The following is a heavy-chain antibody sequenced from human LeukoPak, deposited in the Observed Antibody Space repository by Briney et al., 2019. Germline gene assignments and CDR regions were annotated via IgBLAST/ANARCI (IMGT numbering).Heavy chain of an antibody. D-gene: IGHD1-26*01. Sequence: ASVKVSCKASGYTFTGYYMHWVRQAPGQGLEWVGWINPNSGDTNYAQKFQGRVTMTRDTSISTAYMELSRLRSDDTAVYYCARVGHIYGGYSHWGQGTLVTVSS. CDR3: ARVGHIYGGYSH. V-gene: IGHV1-2*02. CDR1: GYTFTGYY. J-gene: IGHJ4*02. CDR2: INPNSGDT.